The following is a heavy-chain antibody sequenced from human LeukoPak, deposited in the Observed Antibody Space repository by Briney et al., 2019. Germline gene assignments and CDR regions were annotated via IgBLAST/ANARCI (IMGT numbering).Heavy chain of an antibody. D-gene: IGHD3-22*01. CDR3: ARATHYYDSSGYAH. V-gene: IGHV4-59*01. CDR2: IYYSGST. J-gene: IGHJ4*02. Sequence: TSETLSLTCTVSGGSISSYYWSWIRQPPGKGLEWIGYIYYSGSTNYNPSLKSRVTISVDTSKNQFSLKLSSVTAADTAVYYCARATHYYDSSGYAHWGQGTLVTVSS. CDR1: GGSISSYY.